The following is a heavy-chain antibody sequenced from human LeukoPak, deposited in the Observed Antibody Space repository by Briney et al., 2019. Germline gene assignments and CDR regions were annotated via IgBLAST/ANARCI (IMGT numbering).Heavy chain of an antibody. CDR3: VWVRGYNYALDP. J-gene: IGHJ5*02. CDR1: GFTFTNAW. D-gene: IGHD5-18*01. V-gene: IGHV3-15*01. Sequence: GGSLRLSCAASGFTFTNAWMSWVRQAPGKGLEGVGRIKSKGDGETTDYTAPVKGRFTISRDDSKSTLFLQMNSLKTEETGVYYCVWVRGYNYALDPWSQGTLVTVSS. CDR2: IKSKGDGETT.